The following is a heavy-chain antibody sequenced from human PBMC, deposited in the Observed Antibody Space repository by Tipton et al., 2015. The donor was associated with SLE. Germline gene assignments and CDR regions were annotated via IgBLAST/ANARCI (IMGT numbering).Heavy chain of an antibody. Sequence: TLSLTCIVSGGSISSDDYYWTWIRQFPGKGLEWIGHSYRSGSANHNPSLNSRLSLSVDKSQNQFSLRLSSVTAADTAVYYCARGGVGGYDYFDSWGQGALVIVSS. J-gene: IGHJ4*02. CDR2: SYRSGSA. CDR1: GGSISSDDYY. V-gene: IGHV4-31*03. CDR3: ARGGVGGYDYFDS. D-gene: IGHD5-12*01.